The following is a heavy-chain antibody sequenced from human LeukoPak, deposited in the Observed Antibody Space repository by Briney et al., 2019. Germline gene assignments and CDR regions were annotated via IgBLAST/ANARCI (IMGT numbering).Heavy chain of an antibody. CDR2: ISYDGSNK. D-gene: IGHD6-19*01. CDR1: GFTFSSYG. CDR3: AKGLFEQWLVDY. Sequence: GGSLRLSCAASGFTFSSYGMHWVRQAPGKGLEWVAVISYDGSNKYYADSVKGRFTISGDNSKNTLYLQMNSLRAEDTAVYYCAKGLFEQWLVDYWGQGTLVTVSS. J-gene: IGHJ4*02. V-gene: IGHV3-30*18.